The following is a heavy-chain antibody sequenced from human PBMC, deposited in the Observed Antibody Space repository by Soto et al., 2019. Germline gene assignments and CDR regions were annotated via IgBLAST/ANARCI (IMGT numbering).Heavy chain of an antibody. CDR1: VSTFTSYG. V-gene: IGHV1-18*01. Sequence: GASVKAGYKGSVSTFTSYGISWVRQAPGQGLEWMGWISAYNGNTNYAQKLQGRVTMTTGTSTSTAYMELRSLRSDDTAVYSCARDRWYNWNEVTLDYWG. J-gene: IGHJ4*01. CDR2: ISAYNGNT. D-gene: IGHD1-20*01. CDR3: ARDRWYNWNEVTLDY.